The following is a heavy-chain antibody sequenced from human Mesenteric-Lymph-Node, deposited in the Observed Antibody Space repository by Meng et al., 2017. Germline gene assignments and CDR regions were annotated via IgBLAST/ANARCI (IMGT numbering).Heavy chain of an antibody. CDR1: GGSISSGGYY. Sequence: QWQLQESGPGLVKLSQTLSLTCTGSGGSISSGGYYWSWIRQHPGKGLEWIRYIHSSGSTYYNPSLRSRLTISVDTSKNQFSLKLSSVTAADTAVYYCARASYGSGSPLGESWFDPWGQGTLVTVSS. D-gene: IGHD3-10*01. CDR3: ARASYGSGSPLGESWFDP. CDR2: IHSSGST. V-gene: IGHV4-31*03. J-gene: IGHJ5*02.